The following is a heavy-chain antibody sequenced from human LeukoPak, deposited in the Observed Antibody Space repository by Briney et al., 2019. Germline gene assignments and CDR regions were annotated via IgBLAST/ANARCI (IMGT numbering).Heavy chain of an antibody. V-gene: IGHV3-11*04. CDR2: ISGSGTTI. Sequence: PGGSLRLSCAASGFTFSDNYMSWIRQAPGKGLEWVSYISGSGTTIYYADYVKGRFTISRDNAKNSLYLQMNSLRAEDTAVYYCARDPDGGPYDRAYGMDVWGQGTTVTVSS. J-gene: IGHJ6*02. CDR3: ARDPDGGPYDRAYGMDV. D-gene: IGHD3-22*01. CDR1: GFTFSDNY.